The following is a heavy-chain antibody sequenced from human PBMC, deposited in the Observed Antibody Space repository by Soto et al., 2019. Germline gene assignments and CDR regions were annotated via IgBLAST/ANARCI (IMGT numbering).Heavy chain of an antibody. Sequence: SETLSLTCAVYGGSFSGYSWTWIRQPPGTGLEWIGEINHSGSTNYNPSLKSRVTISVDTSKNQFSLKLTSVTAADTAVYYCARDKITGPFDYWGQGTLVTVSS. V-gene: IGHV4-34*01. CDR1: GGSFSGYS. J-gene: IGHJ4*02. CDR2: INHSGST. CDR3: ARDKITGPFDY. D-gene: IGHD2-8*02.